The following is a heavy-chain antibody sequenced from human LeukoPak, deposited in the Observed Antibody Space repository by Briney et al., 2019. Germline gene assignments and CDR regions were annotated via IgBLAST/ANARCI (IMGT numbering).Heavy chain of an antibody. CDR1: GFTFDDYG. J-gene: IGHJ3*02. Sequence: TGGSLRLSCAASGFTFDDYGMGWVRQAPGKGREWVSGINWNGGSTGYADSVKGRFTISRDIAKNSLYLQMNSLRAEDTALYYCASDYYDSSGYPSGWGIWGQGTMVTVSS. CDR3: ASDYYDSSGYPSGWGI. CDR2: INWNGGST. D-gene: IGHD3-22*01. V-gene: IGHV3-20*04.